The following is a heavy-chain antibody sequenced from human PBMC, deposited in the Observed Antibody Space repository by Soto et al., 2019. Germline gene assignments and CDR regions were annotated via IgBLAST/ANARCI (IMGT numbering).Heavy chain of an antibody. J-gene: IGHJ3*02. V-gene: IGHV3-15*01. CDR2: IKSKTDGGTT. Sequence: GGSLRLSCAASGFTFSNAWMSWVRQAPGKGLEWVGRIKSKTDGGTTDYAAPVKGRLTISRDDSKNTLYLQMNSLKTEDTAVYYCTTDSSGYNPDAFDIWGQGTMVTVSS. CDR3: TTDSSGYNPDAFDI. D-gene: IGHD3-22*01. CDR1: GFTFSNAW.